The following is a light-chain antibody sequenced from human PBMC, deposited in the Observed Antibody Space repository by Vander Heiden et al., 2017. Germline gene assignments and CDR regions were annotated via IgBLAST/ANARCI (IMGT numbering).Light chain of an antibody. CDR3: QQDNSYSQT. CDR2: KAS. J-gene: IGKJ1*01. V-gene: IGKV1-5*03. CDR1: QSISSG. Sequence: DIQMTQSPSTLSASVGDRVTITCRASQSISSGLAWYQHEPGKAPKLLIYKASSLESGVPSSFSGSGSGTEFTLTISSLQPDDFATYYCQQDNSYSQTFGQGTKVEIK.